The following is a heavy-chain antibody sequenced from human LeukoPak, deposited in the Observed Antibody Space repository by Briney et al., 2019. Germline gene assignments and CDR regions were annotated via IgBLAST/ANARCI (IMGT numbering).Heavy chain of an antibody. J-gene: IGHJ4*02. CDR1: GDSIIGSY. CDR2: IYYNMDI. D-gene: IGHD3-22*01. CDR3: ARRRYFDSSGYNPTYYFDH. V-gene: IGHV4-59*01. Sequence: PSETLSLTCTVSGDSIIGSYWSWIRQAPGEGLEWMGYIYYNMDINYNPSLQSRVNISVDISKKQFSLRLTSVTAADTAVYYCARRRYFDSSGYNPTYYFDHWGQGILVSVSS.